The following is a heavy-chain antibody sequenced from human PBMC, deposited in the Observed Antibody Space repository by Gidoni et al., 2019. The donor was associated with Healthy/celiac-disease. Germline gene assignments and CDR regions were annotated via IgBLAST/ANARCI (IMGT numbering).Heavy chain of an antibody. CDR1: GCAFSSYA. CDR2: NSPICGTA. CDR3: ARSPRYNWNDRYFDY. J-gene: IGHJ4*02. D-gene: IGHD1-20*01. Sequence: QVQLVQSGAEVQKPGYSFQVYCKASGCAFSSYALSWVRQAPGQGLEWMGGNSPICGTANYAQKFKGKVTITADESTGTAYMELSSLRSEDTAVYYCARSPRYNWNDRYFDYWGQGTLVTVSS. V-gene: IGHV1-69*01.